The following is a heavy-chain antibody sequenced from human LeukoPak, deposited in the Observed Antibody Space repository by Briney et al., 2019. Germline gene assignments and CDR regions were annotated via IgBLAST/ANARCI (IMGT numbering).Heavy chain of an antibody. Sequence: GGSLRLSCAASGFSFSSYSMNWVRQAPGKGLEWVSAISGSGGSTYYADSVKGRFTISRDNSKNTLYLQMNSLRAEDTAVYYCAKPSSIAAPGGMDVWGQGTTVTVSS. J-gene: IGHJ6*02. D-gene: IGHD6-6*01. CDR2: ISGSGGST. V-gene: IGHV3-23*01. CDR1: GFSFSSYS. CDR3: AKPSSIAAPGGMDV.